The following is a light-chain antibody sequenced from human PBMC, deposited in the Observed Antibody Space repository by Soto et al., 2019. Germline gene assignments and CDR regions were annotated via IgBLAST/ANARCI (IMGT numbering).Light chain of an antibody. CDR2: DNN. CDR1: SSNIGNNY. J-gene: IGLJ2*01. Sequence: QSVLTQPPSVSAAPGQKVTISCSGSSSNIGNNYVSWYQQLPGTAPKLLIYDNNKRPSGIPDRFSGSKSGTSATLGITGLQTGDEADYYCGTWDSSLSAVLFGGGTKLTV. CDR3: GTWDSSLSAVL. V-gene: IGLV1-51*01.